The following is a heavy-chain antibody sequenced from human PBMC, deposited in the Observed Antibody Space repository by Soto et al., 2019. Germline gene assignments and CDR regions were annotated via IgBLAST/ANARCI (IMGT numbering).Heavy chain of an antibody. CDR3: ARDLRGLYGP. CDR1: GFTFSNYN. V-gene: IGHV3-21*01. Sequence: EVQLVESGGGLVKPGGSLRVSCAASGFTFSNYNMIWVRQAPGKGLEWVSSISGSGSYIYYADSVRGRFTISRDNANKSLYLEMNSLRAEDTAVYFCARDLRGLYGPWGQGTVVTVSS. CDR2: ISGSGSYI. D-gene: IGHD4-17*01. J-gene: IGHJ3*01.